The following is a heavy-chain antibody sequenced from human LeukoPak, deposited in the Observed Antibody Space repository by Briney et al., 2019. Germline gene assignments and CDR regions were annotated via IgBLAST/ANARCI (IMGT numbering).Heavy chain of an antibody. CDR3: ARRSTPYYYDSSGFDY. Sequence: SETLSLTCTVSGGSISSYYWSWIRQPPGKGLEWIGYIYYSGSTNYNPSLKSRVTISVDTSKNQFSLKLSSVTAADTAVYYCARRSTPYYYDSSGFDYWGQGTLVTVSS. J-gene: IGHJ4*02. CDR2: IYYSGST. CDR1: GGSISSYY. D-gene: IGHD3-22*01. V-gene: IGHV4-59*08.